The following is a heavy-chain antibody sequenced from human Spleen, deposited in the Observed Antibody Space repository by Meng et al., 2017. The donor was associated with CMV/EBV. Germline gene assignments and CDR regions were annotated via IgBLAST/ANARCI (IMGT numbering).Heavy chain of an antibody. J-gene: IGHJ4*02. CDR1: GYTFSGSY. D-gene: IGHD3-22*01. CDR3: ARGENYYDSSVGY. Sequence: ASVKVSCKASGYTFSGSYMDWMRQAPGQGLECKGWIIPNSGTTNYAQRFQGRVTMTRDTSISTAYMEVSRLRSDDTAVYYCARGENYYDSSVGYWGQGTLVTVSS. V-gene: IGHV1-2*02. CDR2: IIPNSGTT.